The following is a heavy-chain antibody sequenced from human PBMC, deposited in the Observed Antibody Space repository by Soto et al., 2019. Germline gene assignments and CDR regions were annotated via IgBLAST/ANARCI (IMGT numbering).Heavy chain of an antibody. D-gene: IGHD2-15*01. CDR2: IIPILGAT. CDR3: ASSGYCSGGSCSYPQYYYYGMDV. V-gene: IGHV1-69*08. CDR1: GGLFSSYT. Sequence: SVKVSCKASGGLFSSYTISWVRQAPGQGLEWMGRIIPILGATNYAQKFQGRVTITADESTSTAYMELSSLRSEDTAVYYCASSGYCSGGSCSYPQYYYYGMDVWGQGTTVTVSS. J-gene: IGHJ6*02.